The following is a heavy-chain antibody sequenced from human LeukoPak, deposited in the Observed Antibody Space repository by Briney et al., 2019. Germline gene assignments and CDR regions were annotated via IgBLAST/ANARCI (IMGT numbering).Heavy chain of an antibody. Sequence: GGSLRLSCAASGFTFSSYGMHWVRQAPGKGLEWVAFIRYDGSNKYYADSVKGRFTISRDNSKNTLYLQMNSLRAEDTAVYYCAKSMGLRITMKSPGYWGQGALVTVSS. D-gene: IGHD3-22*01. J-gene: IGHJ4*02. CDR2: IRYDGSNK. CDR1: GFTFSSYG. CDR3: AKSMGLRITMKSPGY. V-gene: IGHV3-30*02.